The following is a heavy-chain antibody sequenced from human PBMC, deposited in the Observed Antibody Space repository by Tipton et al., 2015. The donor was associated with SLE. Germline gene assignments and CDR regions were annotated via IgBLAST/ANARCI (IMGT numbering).Heavy chain of an antibody. CDR2: INHSGST. CDR3: ARTGYSSSWLYFQH. CDR1: GGSVSGYY. V-gene: IGHV4-34*01. D-gene: IGHD6-13*01. J-gene: IGHJ1*01. Sequence: LRLSCAVYGGSVSGYYWSWIRQPPGKGLEWIGEINHSGSTNYNPSLKSRVTISVDTSKNQFSLKLSSVTAADTAVYYCARTGYSSSWLYFQHWGQGTLVTVSS.